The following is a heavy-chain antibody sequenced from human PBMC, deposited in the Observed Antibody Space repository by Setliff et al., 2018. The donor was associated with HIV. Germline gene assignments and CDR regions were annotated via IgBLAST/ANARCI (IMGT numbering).Heavy chain of an antibody. V-gene: IGHV4-39*01. Sequence: PSETLSLTCTVSGGALNTSSSYWGWIRQPPGKGLEYIGGIFYSGSAYYNPSLKSRVTISVDTSKNQLSLKLSSETAADTAVYYCARLKLSGVIDYWGQGTLVTVSS. CDR3: ARLKLSGVIDY. CDR1: GGALNTSSSY. J-gene: IGHJ4*02. CDR2: IFYSGSA. D-gene: IGHD2-8*01.